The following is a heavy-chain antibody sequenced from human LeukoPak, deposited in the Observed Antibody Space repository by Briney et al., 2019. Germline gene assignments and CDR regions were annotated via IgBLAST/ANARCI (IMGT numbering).Heavy chain of an antibody. Sequence: SQTLSLTCAVSGGSISSGGYSWSWIRQPPGKGLEWIGYIYHSGSTYYNPSLKSRVTISVDRSKNQFSLKLSSVTAADTAVYYCARPLRFNCGMDVWGQGTTVTVSS. J-gene: IGHJ6*02. CDR3: ARPLRFNCGMDV. CDR1: GGSISSGGYS. CDR2: IYHSGST. D-gene: IGHD3-3*01. V-gene: IGHV4-30-2*01.